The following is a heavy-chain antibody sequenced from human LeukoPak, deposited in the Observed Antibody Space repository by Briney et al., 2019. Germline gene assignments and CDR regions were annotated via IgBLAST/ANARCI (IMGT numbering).Heavy chain of an antibody. D-gene: IGHD2-15*01. V-gene: IGHV3-30*02. CDR3: ATGDYCRGDCFDY. CDR2: IRYDGSNK. CDR1: GFTFSSYG. J-gene: IGHJ4*02. Sequence: GGSLRLSCAASGFTFSSYGMDWVRQAPGKGLEWVAFIRYDGSNKYYADSVKGRFTISRDNSKNTLYLQMNSLRAEDTAVYYCATGDYCRGDCFDYWGQGNLVTVSS.